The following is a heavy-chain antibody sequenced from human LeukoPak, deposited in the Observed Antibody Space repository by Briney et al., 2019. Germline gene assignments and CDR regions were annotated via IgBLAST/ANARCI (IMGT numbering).Heavy chain of an antibody. D-gene: IGHD5-24*01. CDR3: ARGGTEIYYYYYGMDV. V-gene: IGHV3-30*04. Sequence: GGSLRLSCAASTFALSRYAVHWVRQAPGRGLEWVGVISYDGSDKFYADSVKGRFTISRDNSKNTLYLQMNSLGAEDTAVYYCARGGTEIYYYYYGMDVWGQGTTVTVSS. J-gene: IGHJ6*02. CDR1: TFALSRYA. CDR2: ISYDGSDK.